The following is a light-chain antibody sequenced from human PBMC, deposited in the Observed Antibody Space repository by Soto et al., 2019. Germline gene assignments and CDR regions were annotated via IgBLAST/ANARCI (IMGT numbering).Light chain of an antibody. CDR2: DVS. Sequence: QSVLTQPASVSGSPGQSITISCTGTSSDVGGYNYVSWYQQHPGKAPNLIIFDVSNRPSGVSNRFSGSKSGNSASLTISGLKAEDEADYYCSSYTGSNTPVVFGGGTKLTVL. J-gene: IGLJ2*01. CDR1: SSDVGGYNY. CDR3: SSYTGSNTPVV. V-gene: IGLV2-14*01.